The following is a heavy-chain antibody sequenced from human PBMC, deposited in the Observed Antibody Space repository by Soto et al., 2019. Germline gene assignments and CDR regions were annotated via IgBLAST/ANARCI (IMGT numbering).Heavy chain of an antibody. CDR3: ARGPQYYFDGSGPADG. Sequence: QVQLVESGGGVVQPGRSLRLSCAASGFTFSIYGIHWVCQAPGKGLEWVAVISYDGSTKYYEDSVKGRFTISRDNSKNTVYLQMNSLTGEDTALYYCARGPQYYFDGSGPADGWGQGTLVTVSS. CDR1: GFTFSIYG. D-gene: IGHD3-22*01. V-gene: IGHV3-30*03. CDR2: ISYDGSTK. J-gene: IGHJ4*02.